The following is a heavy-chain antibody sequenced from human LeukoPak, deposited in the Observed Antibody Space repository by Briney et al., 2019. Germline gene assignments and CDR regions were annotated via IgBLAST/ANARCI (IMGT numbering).Heavy chain of an antibody. CDR3: ARGQFSQYP. V-gene: IGHV3-74*01. CDR2: INTDGSST. D-gene: IGHD4-11*01. Sequence: PGGSLRLSYAAGGFTFSSYWMHWVRQAGEKGLVWVSRINTDGSSTSYADSVKGGFTISRDTAKNTLDLQRNSLRAEDTAVYYCARGQFSQYPWGQGTLVTVSS. J-gene: IGHJ5*02. CDR1: GFTFSSYW.